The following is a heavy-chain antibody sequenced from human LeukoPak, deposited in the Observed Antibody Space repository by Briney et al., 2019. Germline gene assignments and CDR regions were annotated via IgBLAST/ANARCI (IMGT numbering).Heavy chain of an antibody. CDR1: GYTFTSYY. D-gene: IGHD5-18*01. Sequence: ASVKVSCKASGYTFTSYYMHWVRQAPGQGLEWMGWINPNSGGTNYAQKFQGRVTMTRDTSISTAYMELSRLRSDDTAVYYCARGHIREYSCGYGNYWGQGTLVTVSS. V-gene: IGHV1-2*02. CDR3: ARGHIREYSCGYGNY. CDR2: INPNSGGT. J-gene: IGHJ4*02.